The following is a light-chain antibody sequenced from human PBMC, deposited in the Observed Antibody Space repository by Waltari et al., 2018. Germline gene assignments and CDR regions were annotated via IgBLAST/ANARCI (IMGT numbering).Light chain of an antibody. CDR3: QQYDSRPYT. CDR2: WAS. Sequence: DTVMTQSQDSLAVSLGERATINCKSSQSLLYSSNNKKYLAGYQQTGGQHPKLLIYWASDRESGVPDRFSVSGSGTDFTLTIRALQAEDVAVYYCQQYDSRPYTFGQGTRLEIK. J-gene: IGKJ2*01. CDR1: QSLLYSSNNKKY. V-gene: IGKV4-1*01.